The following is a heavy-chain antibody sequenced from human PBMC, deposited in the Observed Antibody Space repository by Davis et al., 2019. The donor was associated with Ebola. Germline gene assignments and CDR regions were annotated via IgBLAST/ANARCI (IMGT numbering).Heavy chain of an antibody. CDR1: GFTFSSYA. CDR3: ARDEVQRGFWFRYYFDY. J-gene: IGHJ4*02. D-gene: IGHD3-10*01. Sequence: GESLKISCAASGFTFSSYAMHWVRQAPGKGLEWVAVISYDGSNKYYADSVKGRFTISRDNAKNSLYLQMNSLRAEDTAVYYCARDEVQRGFWFRYYFDYWGQGTLVTVSS. V-gene: IGHV3-30-3*01. CDR2: ISYDGSNK.